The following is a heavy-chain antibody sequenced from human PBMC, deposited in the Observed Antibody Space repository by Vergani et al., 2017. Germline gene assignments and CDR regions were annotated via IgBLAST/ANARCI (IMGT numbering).Heavy chain of an antibody. V-gene: IGHV3-23*01. CDR3: AKEVVNSSFEY. D-gene: IGHD2-15*01. CDR1: GFTFSSNA. CDR2: TSASVGTT. J-gene: IGHJ4*02. Sequence: EVHLLQSGGTLVQPGGSLRLSCAASGFTFSSNAMSWVRQGPGKGMEWVSGTSASVGTTYYADSVKGRFDISRNNCRITLSLQMNSLRVEDTAVYYCAKEVVNSSFEYWGLGTLVTVSS.